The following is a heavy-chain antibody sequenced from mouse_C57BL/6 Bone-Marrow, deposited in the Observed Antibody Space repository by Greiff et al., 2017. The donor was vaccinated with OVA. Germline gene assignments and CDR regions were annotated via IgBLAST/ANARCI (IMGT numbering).Heavy chain of an antibody. CDR1: GYSITSDY. CDR2: ISYSGST. Sequence: VQLKESGPGLAKPSQTLSLTCSVTGYSITSDYWNWIRKFPGNKLEYMGYISYSGSTYYNPSLKSRISITRDTSKSQYYLQLNSVTTEDTVTYYCARSTTAFSGAMDYWGQGTSVTVSS. J-gene: IGHJ4*01. D-gene: IGHD1-2*01. CDR3: ARSTTAFSGAMDY. V-gene: IGHV3-8*01.